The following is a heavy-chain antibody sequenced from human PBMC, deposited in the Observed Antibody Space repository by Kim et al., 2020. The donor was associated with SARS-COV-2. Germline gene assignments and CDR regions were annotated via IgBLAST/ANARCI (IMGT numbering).Heavy chain of an antibody. Sequence: GESLKISCKGSGYSFTYYWIGWVRQMPGKGLVWMGIIYPGDSDTTYSPSFQGQVSISADKSISTAYLQWSSLKASDTAIYYCARLSNTAAAGRGGYMDVWGEGTTVTVSS. D-gene: IGHD6-13*01. CDR3: ARLSNTAAAGRGGYMDV. CDR1: GYSFTYYW. CDR2: IYPGDSDT. J-gene: IGHJ6*03. V-gene: IGHV5-51*01.